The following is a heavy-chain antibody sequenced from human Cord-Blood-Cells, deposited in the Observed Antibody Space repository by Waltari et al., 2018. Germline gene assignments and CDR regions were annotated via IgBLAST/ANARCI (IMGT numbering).Heavy chain of an antibody. V-gene: IGHV6-1*01. CDR3: ARDNGYSYGWKDAFDI. J-gene: IGHJ3*02. CDR2: TYYRSKWYN. Sequence: QVQLQQPGPGLGKPSQTLSLTCAISGDSVLSNSAAWNWFRQSPSRGLEWLGMTYYRSKWYNDYAVSVKSRITINPDTSKNQFSLQLNSVTPEDTAVYYCARDNGYSYGWKDAFDIWGQGTMVTVSS. CDR1: GDSVLSNSAA. D-gene: IGHD5-18*01.